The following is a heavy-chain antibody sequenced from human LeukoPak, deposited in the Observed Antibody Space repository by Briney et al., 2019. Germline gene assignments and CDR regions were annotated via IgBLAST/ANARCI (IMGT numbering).Heavy chain of an antibody. J-gene: IGHJ4*02. CDR2: IYSGGST. D-gene: IGHD6-19*01. CDR1: GFTVSSNY. V-gene: IGHV3-53*01. CDR3: AKDGDSSGWSHLDY. Sequence: PGGSLRLSCAASGFTVSSNYMSWVRQAPGKGLEWVSVIYSGGSTYYADSVKGRFTISRDNSKNTLYLQMNSLRAEDTAVYYCAKDGDSSGWSHLDYWGQGTLVTVSS.